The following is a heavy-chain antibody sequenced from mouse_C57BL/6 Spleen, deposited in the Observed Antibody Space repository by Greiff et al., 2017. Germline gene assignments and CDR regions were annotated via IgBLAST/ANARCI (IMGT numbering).Heavy chain of an antibody. J-gene: IGHJ2*01. V-gene: IGHV1-61*01. Sequence: QVQLQQPGAELVRPGSSVKLSCKASGYTFTSYWMDWVKQRPGQGLEWIGNIYPSDSETHYNQKFKDKATLTVDKSSSTAYMQLSSLTSEDSAVYYCARGGLVVHYFDCWGQGTTLTVSS. CDR3: ARGGLVVHYFDC. D-gene: IGHD1-1*02. CDR2: IYPSDSET. CDR1: GYTFTSYW.